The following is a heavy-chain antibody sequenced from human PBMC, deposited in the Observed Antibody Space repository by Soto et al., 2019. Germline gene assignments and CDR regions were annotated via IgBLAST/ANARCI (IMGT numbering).Heavy chain of an antibody. J-gene: IGHJ5*02. D-gene: IGHD3-16*01. CDR2: IFYSGST. CDR1: GGSVNSGSYY. Sequence: QVQLQESGPGLVKPSETLSLTCTVSGGSVNSGSYYWNWIRQPPGKGLEWVGYIFYSGSTNYNPSLKSRVTRSIDTSKNKFYMRRSSVTAADTAVYYCAGLRLGEGFDPWGKGTLVTVSS. CDR3: AGLRLGEGFDP. V-gene: IGHV4-61*01.